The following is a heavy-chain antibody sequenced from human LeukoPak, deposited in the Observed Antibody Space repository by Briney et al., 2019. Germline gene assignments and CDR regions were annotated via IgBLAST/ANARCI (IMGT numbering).Heavy chain of an antibody. CDR3: AKVRGTYSSGYYFDS. CDR1: GFTFDAYA. D-gene: IGHD6-19*01. J-gene: IGHJ4*02. V-gene: IGHV3-9*01. Sequence: GGSLRLSCAASGFTFDAYAMHWVRQAPGKGLEWLSIISWNSGYIDYADSVKGRFTVSRDNAKNSLFLQMDSLRTEDTAFYYCAKVRGTYSSGYYFDSWGQGTLVTVSS. CDR2: ISWNSGYI.